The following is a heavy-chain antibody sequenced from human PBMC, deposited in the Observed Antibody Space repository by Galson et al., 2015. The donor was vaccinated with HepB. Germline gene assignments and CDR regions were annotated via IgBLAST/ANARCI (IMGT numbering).Heavy chain of an antibody. J-gene: IGHJ1*01. CDR2: ISGSGGST. CDR3: AKEGGEWGVIINAEYFQH. D-gene: IGHD3-10*01. V-gene: IGHV3-23*01. CDR1: GFTFSNYA. Sequence: SLRLSCAASGFTFSNYAMSWVRQAPGKGLEWVSAISGSGGSTYCADSVKGRFTISRDNSKNTLYLQMNSLRAEDTAVYYCAKEGGEWGVIINAEYFQHWGQGTLVTVSS.